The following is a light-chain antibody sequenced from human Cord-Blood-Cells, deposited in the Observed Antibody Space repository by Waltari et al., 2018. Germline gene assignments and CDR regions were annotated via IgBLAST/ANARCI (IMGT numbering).Light chain of an antibody. CDR3: QPANSFPWT. CDR1: QGISSW. Sequence: DIQMTQSPSSVSASVGDRVTITCRASQGISSWLAWYPQKPGKAPKLLIYAASSLQSGVPSRFSGSGSGTDFTLPIRSLQPEDFATYYCQPANSFPWTFGQGTKVEI. CDR2: AAS. V-gene: IGKV1-12*01. J-gene: IGKJ1*01.